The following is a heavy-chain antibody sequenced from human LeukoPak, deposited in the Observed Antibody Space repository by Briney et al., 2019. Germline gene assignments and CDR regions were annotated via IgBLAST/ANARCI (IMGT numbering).Heavy chain of an antibody. Sequence: ASVKVSCKASGYTFTSYAMHWVRQAPGQRLEWMGWINAGNGNTKYSQKFQGRVTITRDTSASTAYMELSSLRSEDTAVYYCARAITMVRGVIIGDYNWFDHWGQGTLVTVSS. CDR3: ARAITMVRGVIIGDYNWFDH. J-gene: IGHJ5*02. CDR1: GYTFTSYA. CDR2: INAGNGNT. V-gene: IGHV1-3*01. D-gene: IGHD3-10*01.